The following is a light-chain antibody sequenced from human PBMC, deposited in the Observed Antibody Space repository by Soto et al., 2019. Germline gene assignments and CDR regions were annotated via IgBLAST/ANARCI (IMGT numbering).Light chain of an antibody. Sequence: DIQMTQSPSTLSASVGARVTITCRASQSINTWLAWFQQKPGKAPKLLIYDASRLESGVPSRFSGSGSGTEFTLTISSLQPDDFATYYCQQYSSYPYTFGQGTKPEIK. CDR3: QQYSSYPYT. V-gene: IGKV1-5*01. CDR2: DAS. J-gene: IGKJ2*01. CDR1: QSINTW.